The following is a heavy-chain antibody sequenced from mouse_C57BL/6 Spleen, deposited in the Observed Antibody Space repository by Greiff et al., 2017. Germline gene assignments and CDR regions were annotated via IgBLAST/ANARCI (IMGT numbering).Heavy chain of an antibody. CDR3: AKKGGSTMITSYAMDY. CDR1: GFSLTSYG. J-gene: IGHJ4*01. CDR2: IWRGGST. Sequence: QVQLQQSGPGLVQPSQSLSITCTVSGFSLTSYGVHWVRQSPGQGLEWLGVIWRGGSTDYNAAFMSRLNITKDNSKRHGYLKMNSLQADDTAIYYCAKKGGSTMITSYAMDYWGQGTSVTVSS. V-gene: IGHV2-5*01. D-gene: IGHD2-4*01.